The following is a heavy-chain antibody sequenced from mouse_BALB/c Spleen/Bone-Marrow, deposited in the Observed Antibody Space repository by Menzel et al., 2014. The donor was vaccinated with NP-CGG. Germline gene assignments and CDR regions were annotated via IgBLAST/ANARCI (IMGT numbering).Heavy chain of an antibody. D-gene: IGHD2-14*01. V-gene: IGHV5-12-2*01. CDR1: GFTFSSYS. CDR2: ISNGGGST. CDR3: TRHGEVRRFYYALNY. J-gene: IGHJ4*01. Sequence: EVQGVESGGGLVQPGGSLKLSCTASGFTFSSYSTSWVRQTPEKRLEWVAYISNGGGSTYYPDAVKGRFTISRDNAKNSLYLQMSSLKSEDTAMYYCTRHGEVRRFYYALNYWGQGTSVTVSS.